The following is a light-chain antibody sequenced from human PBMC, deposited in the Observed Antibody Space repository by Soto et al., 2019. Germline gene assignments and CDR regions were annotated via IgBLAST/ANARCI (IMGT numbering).Light chain of an antibody. Sequence: EIVMTQSPATLSVYPVEGATLSCRASQGIGDTLAWYQQKPGQTPRLLIYDTSIRATGVPARFSGSRSGAEFTLTISSLQSEDFAVYYGQHYVNWPLTFGGGTKVESK. V-gene: IGKV3-15*01. J-gene: IGKJ4*01. CDR1: QGIGDT. CDR2: DTS. CDR3: QHYVNWPLT.